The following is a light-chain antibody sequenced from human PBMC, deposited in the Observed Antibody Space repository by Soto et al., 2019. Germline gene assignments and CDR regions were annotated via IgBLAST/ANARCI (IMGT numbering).Light chain of an antibody. CDR3: PHCNHWPLS. J-gene: IGKJ4*01. V-gene: IGKV3-15*01. Sequence: EIVMTQSPATLSVSPGDRATLSCRASQSISANLAWYQQKPGQAPRLLVYDASTRATDFPDRFSGSGSGTELTLTITSPQSDDSATYCSPHCNHWPLSFGGGNKVELK. CDR1: QSISAN. CDR2: DAS.